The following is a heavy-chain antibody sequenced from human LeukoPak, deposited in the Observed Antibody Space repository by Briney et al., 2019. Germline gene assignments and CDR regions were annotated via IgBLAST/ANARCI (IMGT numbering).Heavy chain of an antibody. CDR3: ARGRSGLAAAGTYDY. J-gene: IGHJ4*02. Sequence: ASVKLSCKASGYTFTSSDTNWVRQAAGQGLEWMGGINPNSGRTGYAQKFQGRVTMTANTSISTAYMELSSLRFDTTAVYYCARGRSGLAAAGTYDYWGQGTLITVSS. CDR1: GYTFTSSD. V-gene: IGHV1-8*01. D-gene: IGHD6-13*01. CDR2: INPNSGRT.